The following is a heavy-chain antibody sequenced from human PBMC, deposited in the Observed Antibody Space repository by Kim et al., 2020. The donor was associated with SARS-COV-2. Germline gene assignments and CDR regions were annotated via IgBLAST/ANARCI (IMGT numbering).Heavy chain of an antibody. CDR1: GYTFTSYA. CDR2: INAGNGNT. CDR3: ARDRHKARRMVVDYWYFDL. V-gene: IGHV1-3*01. D-gene: IGHD2-8*01. J-gene: IGHJ2*01. Sequence: ASVKVSCKASGYTFTSYAMNWVRQAPGQRLEWMGWINAGNGNTKYSQKFQGRVTITRDTSASTAYMELSSLRSEDTAVYYCARDRHKARRMVVDYWYFDLWGRGTLVTVSS.